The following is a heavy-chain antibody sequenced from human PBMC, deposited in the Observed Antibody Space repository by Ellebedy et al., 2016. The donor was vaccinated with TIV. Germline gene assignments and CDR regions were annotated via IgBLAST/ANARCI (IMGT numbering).Heavy chain of an antibody. V-gene: IGHV1-18*04. CDR1: GYTFTSYG. J-gene: IGHJ3*01. CDR2: LSSYNGNT. CDR3: ARIGGGVSGTSFDV. D-gene: IGHD3-16*01. Sequence: AASVKVSCKASGYTFTSYGISWVRQAPGRGLEWMGWLSSYNGNTKYAQKFQGRVTMTTDTSTSTTYMELRGLRSYDTALYYCARIGGGVSGTSFDVWGQGTIVTVSS.